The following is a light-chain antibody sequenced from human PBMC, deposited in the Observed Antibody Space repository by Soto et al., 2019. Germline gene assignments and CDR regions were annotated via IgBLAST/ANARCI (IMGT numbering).Light chain of an antibody. Sequence: EIVLTQSPDTLSLSPGERATLSCRASQSVSGYLGWYQQKPGQAPRLLIYAASARATGIPARFSGSGSGTEFTLTISSLQSEDFAIYYCQQYKEWPPWTFGQGTKVEIK. V-gene: IGKV3-15*01. CDR2: AAS. J-gene: IGKJ1*01. CDR1: QSVSGY. CDR3: QQYKEWPPWT.